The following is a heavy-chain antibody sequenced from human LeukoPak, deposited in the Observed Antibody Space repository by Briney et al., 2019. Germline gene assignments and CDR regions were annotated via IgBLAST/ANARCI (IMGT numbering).Heavy chain of an antibody. CDR3: ARGLYDAFDI. V-gene: IGHV4-34*01. CDR2: INHSGST. J-gene: IGHJ3*02. Sequence: KASETLSLTCAVYGGSFSGYYWSWIRQPPGKGLEWIGEINHSGSTNYNPSLKSRVTISVDTSKNQFSLKLSSVTAADTAVYYCARGLYDAFDIWGQGTMVTVSS. CDR1: GGSFSGYY.